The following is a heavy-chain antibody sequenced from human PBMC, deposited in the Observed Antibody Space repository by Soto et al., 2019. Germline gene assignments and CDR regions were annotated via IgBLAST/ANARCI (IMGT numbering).Heavy chain of an antibody. V-gene: IGHV4-59*01. CDR2: IYYSGST. J-gene: IGHJ4*02. D-gene: IGHD4-17*01. Sequence: SETLSLTCTVSGGSISSYYWSWIRQPPGKGLEWIGYIYYSGSTNYSPSLKSRVTISVDTSKNQFSLKLSSVTAADTAVYYCATTTVTTDPYYFDYWGQGTLVTVSS. CDR1: GGSISSYY. CDR3: ATTTVTTDPYYFDY.